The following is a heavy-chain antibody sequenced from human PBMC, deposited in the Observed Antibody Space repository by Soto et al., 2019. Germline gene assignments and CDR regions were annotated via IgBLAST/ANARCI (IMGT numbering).Heavy chain of an antibody. CDR3: ARGNWNFDS. Sequence: QLQLQESGPGLVKPSETLSLICNVSGGSVSSGGYYWAWIRQPTGKGLEWIASIHYSGISYYNPSLKRKLLISLDTSKNQFSLNLNSVTAADTAVYYCARGNWNFDSWGQGTLVTVSS. V-gene: IGHV4-39*01. D-gene: IGHD3-3*01. CDR2: IHYSGIS. J-gene: IGHJ4*02. CDR1: GGSVSSGGYY.